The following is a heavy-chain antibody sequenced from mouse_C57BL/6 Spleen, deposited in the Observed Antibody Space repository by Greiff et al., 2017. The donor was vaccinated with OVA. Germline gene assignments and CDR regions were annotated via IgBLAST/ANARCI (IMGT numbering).Heavy chain of an antibody. CDR2: ISYSGST. J-gene: IGHJ2*01. V-gene: IGHV3-8*01. CDR1: GYSITSDY. Sequence: DVKLQESGPGLAKPSQTLSLTCSVTGYSITSDYWNWIRKFPGNKLEYMGYISYSGSTYYNPSLKSRISITRDTSKNQYYLQLNSVTTEDTATYYCARSGHYYGSSSYYFDYWGQGTTLTVSS. CDR3: ARSGHYYGSSSYYFDY. D-gene: IGHD1-1*01.